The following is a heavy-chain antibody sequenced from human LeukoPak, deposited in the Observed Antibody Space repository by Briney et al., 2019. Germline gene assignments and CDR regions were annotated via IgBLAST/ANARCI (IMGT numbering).Heavy chain of an antibody. Sequence: ASVTVSCTASGYTFTSYDINWVRQATGQGLEWMGWMNPNSGNTGYAQKFQGRVTMTRNTSISTAYMELSSLRSEDTAVYYCARGRIAVAGTLLGYWGQGTLVTVSS. V-gene: IGHV1-8*01. CDR3: ARGRIAVAGTLLGY. CDR1: GYTFTSYD. CDR2: MNPNSGNT. D-gene: IGHD6-19*01. J-gene: IGHJ4*02.